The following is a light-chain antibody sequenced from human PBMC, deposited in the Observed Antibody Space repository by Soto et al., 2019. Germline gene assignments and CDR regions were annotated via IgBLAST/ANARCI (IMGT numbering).Light chain of an antibody. V-gene: IGKV3-20*01. CDR2: GAS. Sequence: EIVLTQSPGTLSLSPGERATLSCRASQSVSSSYLAWYQQKPGQAPRLLIYGASSRATGIPDRFSGSGSGTEFTLTISRLEPEDFAVYYCQQYASFGQ. CDR1: QSVSSSY. CDR3: QQYAS. J-gene: IGKJ1*01.